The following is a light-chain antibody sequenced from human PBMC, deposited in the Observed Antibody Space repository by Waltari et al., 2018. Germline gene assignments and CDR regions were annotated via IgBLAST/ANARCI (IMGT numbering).Light chain of an antibody. J-gene: IGKJ4*01. Sequence: DIVMTQSADSLAVSLGERATINCTSSQSVLSSSNNENYLAWYQQKPGQTPKLLIYWASTRESGVPDRFSGSGSGTDFTLTISSVQAEDAAVYYCQQHFTAPITFGGGTKVEIK. V-gene: IGKV4-1*01. CDR2: WAS. CDR1: QSVLSSSNNENY. CDR3: QQHFTAPIT.